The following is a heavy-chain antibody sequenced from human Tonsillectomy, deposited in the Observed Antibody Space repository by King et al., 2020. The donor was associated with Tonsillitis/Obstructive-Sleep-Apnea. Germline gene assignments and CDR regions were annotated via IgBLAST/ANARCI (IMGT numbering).Heavy chain of an antibody. V-gene: IGHV7-4-1*02. CDR1: GYTFTNYA. CDR3: ARDLPYYYYMDV. Sequence: QLVQSGSELKKPGASVKVSYKASGYTFTNYAMNWVRQAPGQGLEWMGWINTNTGKPTYAQAFTGRFVFSLDTSVSTAYLQISSLETEDTAVYYCARDLPYYYYMDVWGKGTTVTVSS. J-gene: IGHJ6*03. CDR2: INTNTGKP.